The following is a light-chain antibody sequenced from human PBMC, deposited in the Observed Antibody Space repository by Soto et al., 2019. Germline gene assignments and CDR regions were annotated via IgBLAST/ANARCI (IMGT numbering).Light chain of an antibody. CDR1: TSDVGNYDL. CDR2: KVT. CDR3: SSYTSNSTWV. V-gene: IGLV2-14*02. Sequence: QAASVSGSPGQSITISCTGSTSDVGNYDLVSWYQQHPGKAPKLMIYKVTNRPSGVSNRFSGSKSGNTASLTISGLQAEDEADYYCSSYTSNSTWVFGGGTKLTVL. J-gene: IGLJ3*02.